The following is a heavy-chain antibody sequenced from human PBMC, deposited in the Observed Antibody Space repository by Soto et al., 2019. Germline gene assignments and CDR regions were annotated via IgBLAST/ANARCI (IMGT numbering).Heavy chain of an antibody. V-gene: IGHV3-48*01. CDR1: GFTFSSYS. CDR3: ARDPYCSNTSCYYYYMDV. J-gene: IGHJ6*03. D-gene: IGHD2-2*01. Sequence: EVQLVESGGGLVQPGGSLRLSCAASGFTFSSYSMNWVRQAPGKGLEWVSYISSSSSTIYYADSVKGRFTISRDNAKNSLYLQMNSLRAEDTAVYYCARDPYCSNTSCYYYYMDVWGKGTTVTVSS. CDR2: ISSSSSTI.